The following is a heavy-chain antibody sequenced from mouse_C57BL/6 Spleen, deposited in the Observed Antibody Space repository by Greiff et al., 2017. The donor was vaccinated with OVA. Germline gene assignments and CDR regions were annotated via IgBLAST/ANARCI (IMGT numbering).Heavy chain of an antibody. D-gene: IGHD1-1*01. Sequence: QVQLQQSGAELVKPGASVKISCKASGYAFSSYWLNWVKQRPGKGLEWIGQIYPGDGDTNYNGKFKGKATLTADKSSSTAYMQLSSLTSEDSAVYFCARESDYGSSWFDYWGQGTTLTVSS. CDR1: GYAFSSYW. V-gene: IGHV1-80*01. J-gene: IGHJ2*01. CDR2: IYPGDGDT. CDR3: ARESDYGSSWFDY.